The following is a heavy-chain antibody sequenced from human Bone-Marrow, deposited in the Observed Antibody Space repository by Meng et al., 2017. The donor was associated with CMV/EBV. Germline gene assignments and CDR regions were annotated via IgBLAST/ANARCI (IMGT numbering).Heavy chain of an antibody. V-gene: IGHV3-21*01. CDR2: ISSSSSYI. CDR1: GFTFSSYS. CDR3: ARSGSGGGAFDI. D-gene: IGHD2-15*01. J-gene: IGHJ3*02. Sequence: GESLKISCAASGFTFSSYSMNWVRQAPGKGLEWVSSISSSSSYIYYADSVKGRFTISRDNAKNSLYLQMNSLRAEDTAVYYCARSGSGGGAFDIWGQGTMVTFSS.